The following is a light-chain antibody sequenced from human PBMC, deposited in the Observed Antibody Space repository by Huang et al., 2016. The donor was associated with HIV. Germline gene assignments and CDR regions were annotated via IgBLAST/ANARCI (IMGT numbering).Light chain of an antibody. J-gene: IGKJ2*01. CDR3: QQYFSTPPT. CDR2: WAS. V-gene: IGKV4-1*01. CDR1: QSVLYSSNNKYY. Sequence: DIVMTQSPDSLAVSLGERATINCKSSQSVLYSSNNKYYLSWDQQKPGQPPKLLIYWASTRESGVPDRFSGSGSGTDFTLTISSLQAEDVAVYYCQQYFSTPPTFGQGTKLDIK.